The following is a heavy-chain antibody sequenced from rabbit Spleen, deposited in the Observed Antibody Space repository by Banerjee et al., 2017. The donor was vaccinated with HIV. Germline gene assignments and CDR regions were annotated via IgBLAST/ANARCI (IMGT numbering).Heavy chain of an antibody. J-gene: IGHJ4*01. Sequence: QQLVESGGGLVKPGASLTLTCKASEFSFSSGYDMCWVRQAPGKGLEWIACIYTGNSKTYYASWAKGRFTISKTSSTTVTLQLTSLTAADTATYFCARGDVGGSYSLWGPGTLVTVS. CDR3: ARGDVGGSYSL. D-gene: IGHD1-1*01. V-gene: IGHV1S40*01. CDR2: IYTGNSKT. CDR1: EFSFSSGYD.